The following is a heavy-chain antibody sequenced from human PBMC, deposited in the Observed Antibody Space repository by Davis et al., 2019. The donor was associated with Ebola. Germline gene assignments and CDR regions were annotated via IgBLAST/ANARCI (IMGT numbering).Heavy chain of an antibody. CDR2: ISGFNTNT. J-gene: IGHJ4*02. D-gene: IGHD3-9*01. Sequence: ASVKVSCKSSGYTFTSYGLVWVRQAPGLGLEWMGWISGFNTNTNFAQKFQGRVTVSKDTSTNTAYMDLRSLTSDDTATYYCARAPNYDVLTATSSYYFDYWGQGTLVNVSS. V-gene: IGHV1-18*04. CDR1: GYTFTSYG. CDR3: ARAPNYDVLTATSSYYFDY.